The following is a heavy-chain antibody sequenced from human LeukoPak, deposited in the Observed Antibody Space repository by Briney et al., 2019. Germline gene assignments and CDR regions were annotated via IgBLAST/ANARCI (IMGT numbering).Heavy chain of an antibody. CDR1: GFTFSSYA. CDR3: AKVSHIVVVPAALYNWFDP. J-gene: IGHJ5*02. CDR2: ISGSGDSR. Sequence: GGSLRLSCAASGFTFSSYAMSWVRQAPGKGLEWVSGISGSGDSRYYADSVKGRFTISRDNSKNTLYLQMNSLRAEDTAVYYCAKVSHIVVVPAALYNWFDPWGQGTLVTVSS. D-gene: IGHD2-2*01. V-gene: IGHV3-23*01.